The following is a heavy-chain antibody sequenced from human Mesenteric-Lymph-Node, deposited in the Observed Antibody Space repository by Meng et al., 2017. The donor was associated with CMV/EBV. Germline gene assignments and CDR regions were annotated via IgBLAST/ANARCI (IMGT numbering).Heavy chain of an antibody. D-gene: IGHD6-13*01. CDR2: INHSGST. CDR3: ARGRRGLRQYSSSWYTLHFFDY. V-gene: IGHV4-34*01. CDR1: YY. J-gene: IGHJ4*02. Sequence: YYWSWIRQPPGKGLEWIGEINHSGSTNYNPSLKSRVTISVDTSKSQFSLKLSSVTAADTAVYYCARGRRGLRQYSSSWYTLHFFDYWGQGTLVTVSS.